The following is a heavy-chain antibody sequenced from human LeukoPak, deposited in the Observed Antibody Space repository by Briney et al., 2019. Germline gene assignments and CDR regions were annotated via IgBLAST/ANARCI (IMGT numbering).Heavy chain of an antibody. CDR1: GFTFSSYW. J-gene: IGHJ4*02. V-gene: IGHV3-7*01. Sequence: GGSLRLSCAASGFTFSSYWMSWVRQAPGKGLEWVANIKQDGSEKYYVDSVKGRFTISRDNAKNTLYLQMDSLRADDTAVYYCAEPEGGYYDIRPDWGQGTLVTVSS. D-gene: IGHD3-22*01. CDR2: IKQDGSEK. CDR3: AEPEGGYYDIRPD.